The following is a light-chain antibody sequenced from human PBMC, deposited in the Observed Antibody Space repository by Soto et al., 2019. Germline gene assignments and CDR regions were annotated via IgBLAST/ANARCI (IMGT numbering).Light chain of an antibody. V-gene: IGLV4-69*01. Sequence: QPVLTQSPSASASLGASVTLTCTLSSAHSSYTIAWHQQQPEKGPRYLMTLNSDGSHSKGDGIPDRFSGSSSGAERYRSISSLQSEDEADYYCQTWGTGIEVFGGGTKVTVL. CDR1: SAHSSYT. CDR3: QTWGTGIEV. J-gene: IGLJ3*02. CDR2: LNSDGSH.